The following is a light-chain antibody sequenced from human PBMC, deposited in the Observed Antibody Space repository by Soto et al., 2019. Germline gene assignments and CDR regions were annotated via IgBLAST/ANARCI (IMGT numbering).Light chain of an antibody. Sequence: QSALTQPASVSGSPGQSITISCTGTSSEVGGYNYVSWYQQHPGKAPKLMIYEVSNRPSGVSNRFSGSKSGNTASLTISGLQAEDEADYYCSSYTSSGTVVFGGGTQLTVL. J-gene: IGLJ2*01. CDR2: EVS. CDR1: SSEVGGYNY. V-gene: IGLV2-14*01. CDR3: SSYTSSGTVV.